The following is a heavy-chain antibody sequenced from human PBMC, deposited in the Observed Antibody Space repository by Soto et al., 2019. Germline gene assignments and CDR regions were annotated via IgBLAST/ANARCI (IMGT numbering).Heavy chain of an antibody. D-gene: IGHD4-4*01. V-gene: IGHV3-48*02. J-gene: IGHJ4*02. CDR3: ARDKDYSIDY. Sequence: EVQLVESGGGLVQPGGSRRLSCAASGFTFSRFSLNWVRQAPGKGLEGVSYISSTGNTIYYADSVKGRFTISRDLAKNSLYLQMNNLRDEDTAVYYCARDKDYSIDYWGQGTLVTVSS. CDR1: GFTFSRFS. CDR2: ISSTGNTI.